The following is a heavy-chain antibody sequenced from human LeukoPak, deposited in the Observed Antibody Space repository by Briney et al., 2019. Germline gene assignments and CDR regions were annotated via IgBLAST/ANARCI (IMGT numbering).Heavy chain of an antibody. Sequence: SETLSLTCAVCGGSFSGYYWSWIRQPPGKGLEWIGEINHSGSTNYNPSLKSRVTISVDTSKNQFSLKLSSVTAADTAVYYCARERTMHLDYWGQGTLVTVSS. CDR1: GGSFSGYY. CDR2: INHSGST. CDR3: ARERTMHLDY. V-gene: IGHV4-34*01. D-gene: IGHD3-10*01. J-gene: IGHJ4*02.